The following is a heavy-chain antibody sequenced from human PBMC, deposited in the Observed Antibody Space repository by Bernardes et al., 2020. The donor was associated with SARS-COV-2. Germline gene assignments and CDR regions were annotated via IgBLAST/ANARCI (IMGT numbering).Heavy chain of an antibody. CDR1: GYNFISYA. CDR2: VNAGNGNT. Sequence: AGVKVSCKASGYNFISYAMYWVRQAPGQGLEWMGWVNAGNGNTKYSQKFQGRLTLTRDSYADIVYMELTRLTPEDTAVYYCARPRLEPTYGDYVCLDFWGQGTLVTVSS. J-gene: IGHJ4*02. CDR3: ARPRLEPTYGDYVCLDF. V-gene: IGHV1-3*01. D-gene: IGHD4-17*01.